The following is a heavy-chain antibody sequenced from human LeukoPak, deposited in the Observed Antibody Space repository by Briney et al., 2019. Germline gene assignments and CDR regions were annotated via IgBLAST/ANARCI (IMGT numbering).Heavy chain of an antibody. CDR2: INHSGST. J-gene: IGHJ5*02. D-gene: IGHD2/OR15-2a*01. CDR1: GGSISSYY. V-gene: IGHV4-34*01. CDR3: ARGQYLFDP. Sequence: SETLSLTCTVSGGSISSYYWNWIRQPPGKGLEWIGEINHSGSTNYNPSLKSRVTISVDTSKNQFSLKLSSVTAADTAVYYCARGQYLFDPWGQGTLVTVSS.